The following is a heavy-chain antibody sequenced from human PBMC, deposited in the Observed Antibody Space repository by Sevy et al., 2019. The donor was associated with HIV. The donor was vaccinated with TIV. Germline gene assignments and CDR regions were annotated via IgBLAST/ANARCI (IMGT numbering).Heavy chain of an antibody. D-gene: IGHD3-10*01. CDR2: IYYSGST. V-gene: IGHV4-59*01. CDR3: ARGPWFGELAPDY. Sequence: SETLSLTCTVSGGFISSYYWSWIRQPPGKGLEWIGYIYYSGSTNYNPSLKSRVTISVDTSKNQFSRKLSSVTAADTAVYYWARGPWFGELAPDYWGQGTLVTVSS. J-gene: IGHJ4*02. CDR1: GGFISSYY.